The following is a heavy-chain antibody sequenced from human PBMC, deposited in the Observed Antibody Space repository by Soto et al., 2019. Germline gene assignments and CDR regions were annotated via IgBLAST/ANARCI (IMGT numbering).Heavy chain of an antibody. D-gene: IGHD6-13*01. J-gene: IGHJ6*02. Sequence: GGSLRLSCAASGFTFSTYTMNWVRQAPGKGLEYVSAISSNGGSTYYADSVKGRFTISRDNSKNTLYLQMSSLRAEDTAVYYCVKDSIAAAGTIDYYSGMDVWGQGTTVPVSS. V-gene: IGHV3-64D*06. CDR1: GFTFSTYT. CDR2: ISSNGGST. CDR3: VKDSIAAAGTIDYYSGMDV.